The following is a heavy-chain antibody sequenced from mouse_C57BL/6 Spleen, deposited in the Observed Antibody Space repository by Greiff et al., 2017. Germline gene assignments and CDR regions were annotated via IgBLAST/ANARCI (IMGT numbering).Heavy chain of an antibody. J-gene: IGHJ4*01. CDR1: GFTFSSYT. D-gene: IGHD2-5*01. CDR3: ARHRGSNYVDYAMDY. Sequence: EVMLVESGGGLVKPGGSLKLSCAASGFTFSSYTMSWVRQTPEKRLEWVATISGGGGNTYYPDSVKGRFTISRDNAKNTLYLQMSSLRSEDTALYYCARHRGSNYVDYAMDYWGQGTSVTVSS. V-gene: IGHV5-9*01. CDR2: ISGGGGNT.